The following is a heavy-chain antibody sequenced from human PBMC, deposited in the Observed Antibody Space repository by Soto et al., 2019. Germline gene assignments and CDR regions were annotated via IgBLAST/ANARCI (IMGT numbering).Heavy chain of an antibody. V-gene: IGHV3-53*01. CDR3: AREVFYCSGGSCYWDDAFGI. Sequence: GVTLRLSCAASGVTLSSNYMSWVRQAPGKGLAWISVIYSVGSTYYADSWKVRFTISRVNSKNTSYLQMYSLRAQGTGLYYCAREVFYCSGGSCYWDDAFGIWGQGTMGTVSS. J-gene: IGHJ3*02. D-gene: IGHD2-15*01. CDR1: GVTLSSNY. CDR2: IYSVGST.